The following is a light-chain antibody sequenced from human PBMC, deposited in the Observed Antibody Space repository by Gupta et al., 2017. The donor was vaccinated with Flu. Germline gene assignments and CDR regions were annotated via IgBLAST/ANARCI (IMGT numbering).Light chain of an antibody. CDR2: EAS. V-gene: IGKV1-16*01. J-gene: IGKJ3*01. CDR3: QQYNSYPFT. CDR1: QGISSY. Sequence: DIQLTQSPSSLSASVGDRVTITCRASQGISSYLAWFQQKPGKALKSLIYEASSLQSGVPSRFSGSGSGTDCTLTISSLQPEDFATYYCQQYNSYPFTFGPGTKVSIQ.